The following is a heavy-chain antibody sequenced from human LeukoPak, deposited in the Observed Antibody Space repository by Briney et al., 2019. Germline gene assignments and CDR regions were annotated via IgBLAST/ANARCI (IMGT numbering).Heavy chain of an antibody. CDR3: VRGSGGVRRYYYFYMDV. Sequence: PGGSRRLSCAASGFTFSNYWMHWFRQAPGKGPLWGSRIDSAGSTTSYTASWKGRFIISRDYARNTLYLQINSLRDADTDVYYCVRGSGGVRRYYYFYMDVWGKGTTVTVSS. D-gene: IGHD2-15*01. CDR2: IDSAGSTT. CDR1: GFTFSNYW. V-gene: IGHV3-74*01. J-gene: IGHJ6*03.